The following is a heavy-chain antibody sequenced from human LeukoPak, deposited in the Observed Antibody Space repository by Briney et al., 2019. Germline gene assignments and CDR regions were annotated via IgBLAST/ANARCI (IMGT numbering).Heavy chain of an antibody. CDR1: GFAFGSYA. J-gene: IGHJ4*02. V-gene: IGHV3-23*01. Sequence: GGSLRLSCAASGFAFGSYALTWVRQAPGKGLEWVSAISGSGGSTYYADSVKGRFTIPRDNSKNTLYLQMNSLRAEDTAVYYCAGQRRYCSGGSCYPYDYWGQGTLVTVSS. CDR3: AGQRRYCSGGSCYPYDY. CDR2: ISGSGGST. D-gene: IGHD2-15*01.